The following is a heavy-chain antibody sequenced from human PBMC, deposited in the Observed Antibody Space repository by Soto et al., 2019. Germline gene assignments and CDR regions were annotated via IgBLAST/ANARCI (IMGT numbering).Heavy chain of an antibody. Sequence: EVQLVESGGGLVQPGGSLRLSCAASGFTFSDHYMDWVRQAPGKGLEWVGRTRNKANSYTTVYAASVKGRFTISRDDSKNSLYLQMNSLKTEDTAVYYCARVDDSSGYYLDYWGQGTLVTVSS. V-gene: IGHV3-72*01. D-gene: IGHD3-22*01. CDR1: GFTFSDHY. CDR2: TRNKANSYTT. CDR3: ARVDDSSGYYLDY. J-gene: IGHJ4*02.